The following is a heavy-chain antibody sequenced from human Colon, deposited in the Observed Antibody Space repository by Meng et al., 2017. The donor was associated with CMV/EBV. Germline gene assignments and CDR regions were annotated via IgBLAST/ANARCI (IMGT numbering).Heavy chain of an antibody. CDR2: IIPIFGTA. Sequence: QVHLVECGAEGKKPGDSVKVSRKASGGNVSSYAISLVRQAPGQGLEWMGGIIPIFGTANYAQKFQGRVTITADESTSTAYMELSSLRSEDTAVYYCARDIDSAEGYWGQGTLVTVSS. V-gene: IGHV1-69*12. CDR3: ARDIDSAEGY. J-gene: IGHJ4*02. CDR1: GGNVSSYA. D-gene: IGHD1-26*01.